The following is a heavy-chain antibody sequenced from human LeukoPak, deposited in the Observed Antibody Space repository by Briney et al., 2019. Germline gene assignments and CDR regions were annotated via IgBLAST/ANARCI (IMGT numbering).Heavy chain of an antibody. V-gene: IGHV3-7*01. Sequence: PGGSLRLSCAASGFTFSSYWMTWVRQAPGKGLEWVANIGEDGSEKYYVDSVKGRFSISRDNAKKSLSLEMNSLRAEDTAVYYCARDRGYSTFDIWGQGTLVTVSS. J-gene: IGHJ3*02. CDR1: GFTFSSYW. CDR3: ARDRGYSTFDI. D-gene: IGHD2-15*01. CDR2: IGEDGSEK.